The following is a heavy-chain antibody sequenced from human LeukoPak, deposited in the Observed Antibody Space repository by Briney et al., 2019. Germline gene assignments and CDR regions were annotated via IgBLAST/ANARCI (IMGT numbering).Heavy chain of an antibody. Sequence: GESLKISCKGSGYSFTSYWIGWVRQMPGKGLEWMGIIYPGDSDTTYSPSFQGQVTISADKSISTAYLQWSSLKASDTAMYYCARRGIAVAGTRPGWFDPWGQGTLVTVSS. CDR3: ARRGIAVAGTRPGWFDP. J-gene: IGHJ5*02. V-gene: IGHV5-51*01. CDR1: GYSFTSYW. CDR2: IYPGDSDT. D-gene: IGHD6-19*01.